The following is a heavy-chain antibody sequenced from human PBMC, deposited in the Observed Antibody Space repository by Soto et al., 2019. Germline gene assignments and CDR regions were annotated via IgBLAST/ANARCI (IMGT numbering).Heavy chain of an antibody. J-gene: IGHJ3*02. Sequence: PSQTLSLTCAISGDSVSSNSAAWNWIRQSPSRGLEWLGRTYYRSKWYNDYAVSVKSRITINPDTSKNQFSLQLNSVTPEDTAVYYCARAKATVGITGTRQAFDIWGQGTMVTVSS. D-gene: IGHD1-7*01. V-gene: IGHV6-1*01. CDR3: ARAKATVGITGTRQAFDI. CDR1: GDSVSSNSAA. CDR2: TYYRSKWYN.